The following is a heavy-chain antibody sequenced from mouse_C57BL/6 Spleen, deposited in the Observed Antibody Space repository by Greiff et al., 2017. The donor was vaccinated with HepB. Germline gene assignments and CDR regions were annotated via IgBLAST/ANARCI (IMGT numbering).Heavy chain of an antibody. CDR3: AREGPSLFDY. J-gene: IGHJ2*01. V-gene: IGHV5-16*01. D-gene: IGHD6-1*01. Sequence: EVKLMESEGGLVQPGSSMKLSCTASGFTFSDYYMAWVRQVPEKGLEWVANINYDGSSTYYLDSLKSRFIISRDNAKNMLYLQMSSLKSEDTATYYCAREGPSLFDYWGQGTTLTVSS. CDR2: INYDGSST. CDR1: GFTFSDYY.